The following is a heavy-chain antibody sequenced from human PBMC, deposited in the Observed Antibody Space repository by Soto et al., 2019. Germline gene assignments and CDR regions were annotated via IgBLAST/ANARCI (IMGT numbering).Heavy chain of an antibody. V-gene: IGHV1-46*01. CDR2: INPSGGST. CDR1: GYTFTSYY. CDR3: ARDGAGGLVLGYYFDY. Sequence: QVQLVQSGADVKKPGASVKVSCKASGYTFTSYYMHWVRQAPGQGLEWMGIINPSGGSTSYAYRFQGRVTMTRDTSTSTVYMDLSSLRSEDTAVYYCARDGAGGLVLGYYFDYWGQGTLVTVSS. J-gene: IGHJ4*02. D-gene: IGHD6-19*01.